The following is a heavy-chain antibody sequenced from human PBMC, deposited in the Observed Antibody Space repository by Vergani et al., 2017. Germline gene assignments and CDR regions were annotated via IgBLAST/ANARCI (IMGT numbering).Heavy chain of an antibody. CDR1: GFTFSDYY. CDR2: ISSSSSYT. V-gene: IGHV3-11*06. CDR3: ARDRNSGSFDY. Sequence: QVQLVESGGGLVQPGGSLRLSCAASGFTFSDYYMSWIRQAPGKGLEWVSYISSSSSYTNYADSVKGRFTISRDNAKNSLYLQMNSLRAEDTAVYYCARDRNSGSFDYWGQGTLVTVSS. J-gene: IGHJ4*02. D-gene: IGHD1-26*01.